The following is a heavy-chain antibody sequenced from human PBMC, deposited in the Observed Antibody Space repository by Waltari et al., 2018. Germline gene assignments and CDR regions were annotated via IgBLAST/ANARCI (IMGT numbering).Heavy chain of an antibody. V-gene: IGHV1-69*13. CDR1: GGTFSSYA. D-gene: IGHD4-17*01. CDR3: ARYSTVTTRLYDWYFDL. J-gene: IGHJ2*01. Sequence: QVQLVQSGAEVKKPGSSVKVSCKASGGTFSSYAISWVRQAPGQGLEWMGGIIPIFGTANYAQKYQGRVTITADESTGTAYMELSSLRSEDTAVYYCARYSTVTTRLYDWYFDLWGRGTLVTVSS. CDR2: IIPIFGTA.